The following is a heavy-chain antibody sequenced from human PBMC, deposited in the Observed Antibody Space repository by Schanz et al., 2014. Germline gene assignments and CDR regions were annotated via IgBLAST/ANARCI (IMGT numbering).Heavy chain of an antibody. CDR2: INPDGSGK. Sequence: DVQLVESGGGLVQSGGSLRLSCAASGFTFGDYYMTWVRQAPGKGLESVAKINPDGSGKYYVVSVEGRFTLSRDNVKNSVYLQMNSLRVEDTAVYYCARDPNSVNELDYWGQGTLVTVSS. CDR3: ARDPNSVNELDY. CDR1: GFTFGDYY. D-gene: IGHD5-12*01. J-gene: IGHJ4*02. V-gene: IGHV3-7*03.